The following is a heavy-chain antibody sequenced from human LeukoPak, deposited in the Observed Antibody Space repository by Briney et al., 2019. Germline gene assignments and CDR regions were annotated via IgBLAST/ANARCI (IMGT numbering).Heavy chain of an antibody. V-gene: IGHV1-8*01. D-gene: IGHD6-13*01. Sequence: ASVKVSCKASGYTFTSYDINWVRQATGQGLEWMGWMNPNSGNTGYAQKFQGRVTMTRNTSISTAYMELSSLRSEDTAVYYCARWDSSSWYNGMDVWGQGTTVTVSS. CDR1: GYTFTSYD. J-gene: IGHJ6*02. CDR3: ARWDSSSWYNGMDV. CDR2: MNPNSGNT.